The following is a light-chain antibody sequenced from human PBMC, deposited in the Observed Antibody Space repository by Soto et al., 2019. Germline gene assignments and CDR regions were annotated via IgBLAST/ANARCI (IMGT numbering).Light chain of an antibody. J-gene: IGKJ3*01. V-gene: IGKV1-17*01. Sequence: DIQMTQSPSSLSASVGDRVTITCRASQGIGIDLGWYQQKSGRAPKRLIYAASSLQSGVPSRFSGSGSGTEFTLTISSLRPEDFATYYCLQHNSFPFTFGPGTKVDIK. CDR3: LQHNSFPFT. CDR1: QGIGID. CDR2: AAS.